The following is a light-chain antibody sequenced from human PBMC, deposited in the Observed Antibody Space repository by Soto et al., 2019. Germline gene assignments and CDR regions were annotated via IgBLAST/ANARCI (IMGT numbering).Light chain of an antibody. CDR1: QGINSN. V-gene: IGKV3-15*01. Sequence: IVMTQSPATLSVSPGERATLSCRASQGINSNLAWYQQRPGQAPRLLIFGASTRATGIPDRFSGSGSGTEFTLTISSLQSEDFAVYPCQQYSHWPLTFGPGTKVDMK. CDR3: QQYSHWPLT. J-gene: IGKJ3*01. CDR2: GAS.